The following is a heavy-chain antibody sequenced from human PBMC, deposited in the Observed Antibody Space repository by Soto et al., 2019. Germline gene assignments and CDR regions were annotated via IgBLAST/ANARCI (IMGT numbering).Heavy chain of an antibody. CDR2: IYYSGST. CDR3: ARHYSSGSRNWFDP. D-gene: IGHD6-19*01. J-gene: IGHJ5*02. Sequence: SETLSLTCSFSCGSINSSSYFWGWVRQPPGKGLEWIGSIYYSGSTYYNPSLRSRVTISVDTSKNQFSLKLSSVTAADTAVFYCARHYSSGSRNWFDPWGQGTLVTVSS. V-gene: IGHV4-39*01. CDR1: CGSINSSSYF.